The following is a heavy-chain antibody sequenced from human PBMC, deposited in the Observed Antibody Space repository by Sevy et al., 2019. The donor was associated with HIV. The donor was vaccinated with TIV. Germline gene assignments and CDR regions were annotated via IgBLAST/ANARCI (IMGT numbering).Heavy chain of an antibody. V-gene: IGHV5-51*01. CDR2: IYPGDSDT. J-gene: IGHJ6*02. CDR3: ARHQYSSSSSYYYYGMDV. D-gene: IGHD6-6*01. CDR1: GYSFTSYW. Sequence: GESLKISCKGSGYSFTSYWIGWVRQMPGKGLEWMGIIYPGDSDTRYSPSFQGQVTISADKSISTAYLQWSSLKASDTAMYYCARHQYSSSSSYYYYGMDVWGQGTTVTVSS.